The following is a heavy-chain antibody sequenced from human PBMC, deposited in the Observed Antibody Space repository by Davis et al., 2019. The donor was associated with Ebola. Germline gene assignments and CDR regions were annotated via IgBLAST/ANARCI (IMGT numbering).Heavy chain of an antibody. J-gene: IGHJ2*01. Sequence: SETLSLTCTVSGGSISSYYWSWIRQPPGKGLEWIGSIYYSGSTNYNPSLKSRVTISVDTSKNQFSLKLSSVTAADTAVYYCARADPYYYDSSGYYTYWYFDLWGRGTLVTVSS. D-gene: IGHD3-22*01. CDR3: ARADPYYYDSSGYYTYWYFDL. CDR1: GGSISSYY. V-gene: IGHV4-59*01. CDR2: IYYSGST.